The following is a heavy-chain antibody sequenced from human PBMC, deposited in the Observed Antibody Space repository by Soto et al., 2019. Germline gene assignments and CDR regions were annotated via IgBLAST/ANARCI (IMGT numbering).Heavy chain of an antibody. CDR1: GFTFSTYS. Sequence: EVQLVESGGGLVKPGGSLRLSCVASGFTFSTYSMNWVRQAPGKGLEWVSSISSSSVYIYYADSVKGRFTISRDNDKNSLYLQMNSLSDEDTAVYYCASGGTTGTTATNWFDPWGQGTLVTVSS. CDR3: ASGGTTGTTATNWFDP. V-gene: IGHV3-21*01. J-gene: IGHJ5*02. CDR2: ISSSSVYI. D-gene: IGHD1-1*01.